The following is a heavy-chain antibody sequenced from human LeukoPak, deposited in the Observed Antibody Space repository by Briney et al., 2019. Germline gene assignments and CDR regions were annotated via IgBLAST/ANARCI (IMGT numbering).Heavy chain of an antibody. CDR1: GYTFTGYY. CDR3: ARDPGIVGATVTFGI. D-gene: IGHD1-26*01. V-gene: IGHV1-2*02. J-gene: IGHJ3*02. Sequence: ASVKVSCKASGYTFTGYYMHWVRQAPGQGLEWMGWINPNSGGTNYAQKFQGRVTMTRDTSISTAYMELSRLRSDDTAVYYCARDPGIVGATVTFGIWGQGTMVTVSS. CDR2: INPNSGGT.